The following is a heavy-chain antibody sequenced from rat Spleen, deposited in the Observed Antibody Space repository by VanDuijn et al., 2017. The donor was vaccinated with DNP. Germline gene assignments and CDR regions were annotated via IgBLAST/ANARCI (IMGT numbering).Heavy chain of an antibody. CDR1: GFTFSDYY. J-gene: IGHJ4*01. CDR2: ISYDGGST. D-gene: IGHD1-10*01. V-gene: IGHV5-22*01. CDR3: ARHNNYVYAMDA. Sequence: EVQLVESGGGLVQPGRSLKLSCAASGFTFSDYYMAWVRQAPTKGLEWVAYISYDGGSTYYGDSVKGRFTISRYNAKSTLYLQLNSLRAEDMATYYCARHNNYVYAMDAWGQGTSVTVSS.